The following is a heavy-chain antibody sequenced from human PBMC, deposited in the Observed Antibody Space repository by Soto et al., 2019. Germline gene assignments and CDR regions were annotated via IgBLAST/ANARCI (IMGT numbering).Heavy chain of an antibody. CDR2: LSSDGFGA. CDR1: GFSLSPYW. V-gene: IGHV3-74*03. D-gene: IGHD3-16*01. CDR3: ARDLGGPDY. Sequence: GGSLSLSCAASGFSLSPYWMHWVRQVPGRGLEWVARLSSDGFGAAYADSVKGRFFISRDIARNTLSLQMNSLRADDTAVYYCARDLGGPDYWGRGTSVTVS. J-gene: IGHJ4*02.